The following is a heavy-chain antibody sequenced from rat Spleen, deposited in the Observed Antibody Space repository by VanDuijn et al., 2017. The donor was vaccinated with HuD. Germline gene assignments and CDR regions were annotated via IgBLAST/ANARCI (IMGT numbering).Heavy chain of an antibody. CDR3: ARRNNNRAFFDY. Sequence: EVQLQESGPGLVKPSQSLSLTCSVTGYSITSNYWGWIRKFPGNKLASMGYINSAGSTNYNPSLKSRISITRDTSKNQFFLQVDSVTTEDTATYYGARRNNNRAFFDYWGQGVMVTVSS. V-gene: IGHV3-3*01. CDR1: GYSITSNY. D-gene: IGHD1-10*01. CDR2: INSAGST. J-gene: IGHJ2*01.